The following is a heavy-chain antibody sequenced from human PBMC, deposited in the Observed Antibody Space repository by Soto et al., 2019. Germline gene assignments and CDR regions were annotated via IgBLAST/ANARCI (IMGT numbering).Heavy chain of an antibody. CDR2: IYYSGST. V-gene: IGHV4-59*08. D-gene: IGHD3-3*01. CDR1: GGSISSYY. CDR3: VSFAFRDFWSGPSDAFDI. Sequence: SETLSLTCTVSGGSISSYYWTWIRQPPGKGLEWIGYIYYSGSTNYNPSLKSRVTISVATSKTQFSLKLSSVTAADTAVYYCVSFAFRDFWSGPSDAFDIWGQGTMVTVSS. J-gene: IGHJ3*02.